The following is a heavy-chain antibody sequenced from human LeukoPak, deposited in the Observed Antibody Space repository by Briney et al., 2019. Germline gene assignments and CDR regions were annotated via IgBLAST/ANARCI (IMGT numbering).Heavy chain of an antibody. CDR3: ARQKQSYYYDSSGTAFDY. D-gene: IGHD3-22*01. CDR2: ISSSSSYI. Sequence: GGSLRLSCAASGFTFSSYEMNWVRQAPGKGLEWVSSISSSSSYIYYADSVKGRFTISRDNAKNSLYLQMNSLRAEDTAVYYCARQKQSYYYDSSGTAFDYWGQGTLVTVSS. V-gene: IGHV3-21*01. J-gene: IGHJ4*02. CDR1: GFTFSSYE.